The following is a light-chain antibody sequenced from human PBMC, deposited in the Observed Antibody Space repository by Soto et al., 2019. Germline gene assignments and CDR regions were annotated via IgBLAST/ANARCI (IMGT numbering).Light chain of an antibody. CDR3: QQYNNWPGT. CDR2: GAS. J-gene: IGKJ1*01. Sequence: EIVMTQSPVTLSVSPGERATLSCRASQSVSNYLAWYQHKPGQAPRLLIHGASTRATGLPARFSGSGSGTEFTLTISSLQSEDFAVYYCQQYNNWPGTFGQGTKVDIK. V-gene: IGKV3-15*01. CDR1: QSVSNY.